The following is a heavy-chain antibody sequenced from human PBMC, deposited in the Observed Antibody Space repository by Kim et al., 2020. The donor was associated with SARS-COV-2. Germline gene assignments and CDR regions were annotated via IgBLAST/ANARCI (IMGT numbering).Heavy chain of an antibody. J-gene: IGHJ4*02. Sequence: ASVKVSCKASGYTFTSYGISWVRQAPGQGLEWMGWISAYNGNTNYAQKHQGRVTMTTYTSTSTAYMELRSLRSDDTAVFYCARGRGITKIVVVTEFDYWGQGTLVTVSS. CDR1: GYTFTSYG. CDR2: ISAYNGNT. V-gene: IGHV1-18*04. D-gene: IGHD3-22*01. CDR3: ARGRGITKIVVVTEFDY.